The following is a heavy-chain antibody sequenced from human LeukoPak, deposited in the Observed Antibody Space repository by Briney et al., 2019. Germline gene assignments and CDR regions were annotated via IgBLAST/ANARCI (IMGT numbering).Heavy chain of an antibody. J-gene: IGHJ5*02. D-gene: IGHD6-6*01. V-gene: IGHV1-8*03. CDR3: ARGRVAARRGGGNWFDP. CDR2: MNPNSGNT. CDR1: GYTFTGDY. Sequence: ASVKVSCKASGYTFTGDYMHWVRQAPGQGLEWMGWMNPNSGNTGYAQKFQGRVTITRNTSISTAYMELSSLRSEDTAVYYCARGRVAARRGGGNWFDPWGQGTLVTVSS.